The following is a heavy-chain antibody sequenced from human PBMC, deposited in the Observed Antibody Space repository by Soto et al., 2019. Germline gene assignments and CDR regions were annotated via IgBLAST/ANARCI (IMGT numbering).Heavy chain of an antibody. CDR3: ARADCSSAGGSCLRAMDV. J-gene: IGHJ6*02. D-gene: IGHD2-2*01. CDR2: TYFRSKGYS. V-gene: IGHV6-1*01. Sequence: PSQTLSLTCDISGDTVSNNSATWNWIRHSPSRGLGWVGRTYFRSKGYSDYALSLKSPITINPDTSENHFSLQLKSVALEDTAVYYCARADCSSAGGSCLRAMDVWSQWTTVTVSS. CDR1: GDTVSNNSAT.